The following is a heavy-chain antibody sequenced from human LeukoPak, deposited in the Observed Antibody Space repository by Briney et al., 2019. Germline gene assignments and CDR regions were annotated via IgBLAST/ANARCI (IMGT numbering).Heavy chain of an antibody. CDR1: GGSFSDYR. Sequence: SETLSLTCAVYGGSFSDYRWSWIRQPPGKGLQWVGEVNHHVRTDYSPSLTSRVTISVDTSKSQFYLKLTSVTAADTAVYFCARGHISMDPQIVWTGYYRTDWFDPWGQGTLVTVSS. J-gene: IGHJ5*02. CDR3: ARGHISMDPQIVWTGYYRTDWFDP. V-gene: IGHV4-34*01. CDR2: VNHHVRT. D-gene: IGHD3/OR15-3a*01.